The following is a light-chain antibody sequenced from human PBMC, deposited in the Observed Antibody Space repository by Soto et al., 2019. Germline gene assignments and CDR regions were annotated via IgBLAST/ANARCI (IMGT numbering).Light chain of an antibody. Sequence: DIQMTQSPSSLSASVGDRVTITCRASQSISGYLNWYQQKPGKAPKLLIYAASSLQSGVPSRFSGSGSGTDFTLTIAGLQPEDSASYFCQQSISAPLTFGGGTKVDI. J-gene: IGKJ4*01. CDR1: QSISGY. CDR2: AAS. CDR3: QQSISAPLT. V-gene: IGKV1-39*01.